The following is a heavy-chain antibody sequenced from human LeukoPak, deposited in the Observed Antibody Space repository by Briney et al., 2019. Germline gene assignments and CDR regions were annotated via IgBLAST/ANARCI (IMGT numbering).Heavy chain of an antibody. CDR2: IKQDGSEK. CDR1: GFIFSSYD. D-gene: IGHD1-26*01. V-gene: IGHV3-7*05. Sequence: GGSLRLSCAASGFIFSSYDMTWVRQAPGKGLEWVTNIKQDGSEKYYVDSVKGRFTISRDNAKNSLYLQMNSLRADDTAVYYCARSWTDLSGSYYFDYWGQGTLVTVSS. CDR3: ARSWTDLSGSYYFDY. J-gene: IGHJ4*02.